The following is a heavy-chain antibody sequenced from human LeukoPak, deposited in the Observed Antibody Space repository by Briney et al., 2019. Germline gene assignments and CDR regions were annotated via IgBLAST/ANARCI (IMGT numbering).Heavy chain of an antibody. CDR2: IYSDNT. D-gene: IGHD3-9*01. CDR1: GFTVSSNS. J-gene: IGHJ4*02. Sequence: GSLRLSCTVSGFTVSSNSMSWVRQAPGKGLEWVSFIYSDNTHYSDSVKGRFTISRDNSKNTLYLQMNSLRAEDTAVYYCAKDLPRYFDWPTGGLDYWGQGTLVTVSS. V-gene: IGHV3-53*01. CDR3: AKDLPRYFDWPTGGLDY.